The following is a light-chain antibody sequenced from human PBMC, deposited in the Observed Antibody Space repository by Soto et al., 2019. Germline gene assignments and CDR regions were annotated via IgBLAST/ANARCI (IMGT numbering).Light chain of an antibody. CDR2: GSS. J-gene: IGKJ1*01. V-gene: IGKV3-15*01. Sequence: IVLAQSPATLSLSTGERATLSCRASQSITTVAWYQQKPGQAPRLLMYGSSIRAPGIPARFSGSGSGTGFTLTISGLQPEDFATYYCLCYITYPWTLGQGTKVDI. CDR3: LCYITYPWT. CDR1: QSITT.